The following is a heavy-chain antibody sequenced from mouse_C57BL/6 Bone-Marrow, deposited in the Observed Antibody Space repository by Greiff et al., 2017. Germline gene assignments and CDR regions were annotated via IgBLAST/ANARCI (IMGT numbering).Heavy chain of an antibody. Sequence: VQLQQPGAELVRPGTSVKLSCKASGYTFTSYWMHWVKQRPGKGLEWIGEIDPSDSYTNYNQKFKGKATLTVDTSSSTAYMQLSSLTSEDSAGDYCGRAGFAYWGQGTLVTVSA. CDR1: GYTFTSYW. CDR2: IDPSDSYT. J-gene: IGHJ3*01. CDR3: GRAGFAY. V-gene: IGHV1-59*01.